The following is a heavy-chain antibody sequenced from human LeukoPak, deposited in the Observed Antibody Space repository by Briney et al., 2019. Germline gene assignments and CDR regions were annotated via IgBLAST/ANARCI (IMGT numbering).Heavy chain of an antibody. Sequence: EGSLRLSCVGSGLMFTNYWMNWVRQAPGKGPQWVATIKEDGTERYYVDSVRGRFTISRDNAKNSLFLQMSTLRVEDTAVYYCARGGSGSSWGQGTLVTVSS. V-gene: IGHV3-7*04. CDR2: IKEDGTER. J-gene: IGHJ5*02. CDR1: GLMFTNYW. CDR3: ARGGSGSS. D-gene: IGHD3-10*01.